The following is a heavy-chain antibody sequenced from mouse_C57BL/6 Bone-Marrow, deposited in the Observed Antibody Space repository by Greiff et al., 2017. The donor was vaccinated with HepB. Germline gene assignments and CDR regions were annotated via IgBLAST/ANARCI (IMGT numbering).Heavy chain of an antibody. CDR1: GFNIKDDY. D-gene: IGHD1-1*01. CDR3: TSYYYGSSYDAMDY. J-gene: IGHJ4*01. CDR2: IDPENGDT. V-gene: IGHV14-4*01. Sequence: VQLQQSGAELVRPGASVKLSCTASGFNIKDDYMHWVKQRPEQGLEWIGWIDPENGDTEYASMFQGKATITADTSSNTAYLQLSSLTTEDTAVYYCTSYYYGSSYDAMDYWGQGTSVTVSS.